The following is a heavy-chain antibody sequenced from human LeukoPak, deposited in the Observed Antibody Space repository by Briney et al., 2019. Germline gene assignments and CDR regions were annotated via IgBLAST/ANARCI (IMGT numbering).Heavy chain of an antibody. D-gene: IGHD3-9*01. J-gene: IGHJ3*02. CDR3: ARGPYFPPGAFDI. V-gene: IGHV3-53*01. CDR2: MYSGGST. CDR1: GFTLSSNY. Sequence: PGGSLRLSCAASGFTLSSNYICWVRQAPGKGLEWVSLMYSGGSTYYADSARGRFTLSRDSSKNTLYLQMNSLRAEDTAVYYCARGPYFPPGAFDIWGQGTMVTVSS.